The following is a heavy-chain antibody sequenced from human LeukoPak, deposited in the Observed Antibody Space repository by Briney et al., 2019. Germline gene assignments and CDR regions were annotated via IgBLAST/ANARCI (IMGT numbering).Heavy chain of an antibody. CDR1: GFTFSSYS. CDR3: ARSSGSYYGDDY. V-gene: IGHV3-21*01. Sequence: GSLRLSCAASGFTFSSYSMNWVRQAPGKGLEWVSSISSSSSYIYYADSVKGRFTISRDNAKNSLYLQMNSLRAEDTAVYYCARSSGSYYGDDYWGQGTLVTVSS. CDR2: ISSSSSYI. D-gene: IGHD3-10*01. J-gene: IGHJ4*02.